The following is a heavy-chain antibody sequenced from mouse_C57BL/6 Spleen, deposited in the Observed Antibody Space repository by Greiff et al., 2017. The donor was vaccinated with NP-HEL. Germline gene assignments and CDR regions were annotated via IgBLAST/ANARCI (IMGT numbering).Heavy chain of an antibody. CDR3: AGGAYDYDDGDFDY. V-gene: IGHV1-82*01. CDR1: GYAFSSSW. J-gene: IGHJ2*01. Sequence: QVQLQQSGPELVKPGASVKISCKASGYAFSSSWMNWVKQRPGKGLEWIGRIYPGDGDTNYNGKFKGKATLTAATSSSTANMQLSSLTSEDSAVYFCAGGAYDYDDGDFDYWGQGTTLTVSS. D-gene: IGHD2-4*01. CDR2: IYPGDGDT.